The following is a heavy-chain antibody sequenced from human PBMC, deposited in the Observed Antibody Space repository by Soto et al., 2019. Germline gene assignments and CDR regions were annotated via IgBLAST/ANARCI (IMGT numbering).Heavy chain of an antibody. CDR2: IYYSGST. CDR3: ACRLYGDYWEGAFDI. D-gene: IGHD4-17*01. Sequence: SETLSLTCTVSGGSISSYYWSWIRQPPGKGLEWIGYIYYSGSTNYNPSLKSRVTISVDTSKNQFSLKLSSVTAADTAVYYCACRLYGDYWEGAFDIWGQGTMVTVSS. CDR1: GGSISSYY. J-gene: IGHJ3*02. V-gene: IGHV4-59*01.